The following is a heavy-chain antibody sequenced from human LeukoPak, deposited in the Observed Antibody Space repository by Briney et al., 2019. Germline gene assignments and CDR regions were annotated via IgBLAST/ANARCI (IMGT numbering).Heavy chain of an antibody. V-gene: IGHV3-66*01. Sequence: PGGSLRLSCAASGFTVSSNYMSWVRQAPGKGLEWVSVIYSGGSTYYADYVKGRFTISRDNSKNTLYLQMNSLRAEDTAVYYCARDSRPNPYYYYGMDVWGQGTTVTVSS. CDR1: GFTVSSNY. CDR2: IYSGGST. CDR3: ARDSRPNPYYYYGMDV. J-gene: IGHJ6*02.